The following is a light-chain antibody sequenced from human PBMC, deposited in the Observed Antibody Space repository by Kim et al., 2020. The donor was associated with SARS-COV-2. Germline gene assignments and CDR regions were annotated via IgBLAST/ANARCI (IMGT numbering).Light chain of an antibody. CDR2: YDS. CDR3: QVWESSSDHVL. J-gene: IGLJ2*01. CDR1: NIGSKR. V-gene: IGLV3-21*01. Sequence: APEKSARITCGGNNIGSKRVHCYKQNSGPAPVLAIYYDSYRTQGIPERLCGSKSGNAATLTISRVEAGDEADYYCQVWESSSDHVLYGGGTQLTVL.